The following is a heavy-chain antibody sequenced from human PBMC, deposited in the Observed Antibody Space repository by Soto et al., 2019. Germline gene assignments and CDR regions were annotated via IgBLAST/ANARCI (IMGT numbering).Heavy chain of an antibody. CDR3: VRGGWLADAFDI. Sequence: EAQLVESGGDLVQPGGSLRLSCAASGFTFSRDGMNWVRQAPGKGLEWIAYISAGSTTKYYADSVRGRFTVSRDAARDSLYLQMTLLRDDNTAMYYCVRGGWLADAFDIWGQGTRVTVSS. CDR2: ISAGSTTK. V-gene: IGHV3-48*02. D-gene: IGHD5-12*01. J-gene: IGHJ3*02. CDR1: GFTFSRDG.